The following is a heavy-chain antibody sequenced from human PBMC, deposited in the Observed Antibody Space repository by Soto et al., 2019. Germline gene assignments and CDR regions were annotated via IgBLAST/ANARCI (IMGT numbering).Heavy chain of an antibody. CDR1: GFTFSSYS. J-gene: IGHJ5*02. V-gene: IGHV3-21*01. CDR2: ISSSSSYI. CDR3: ARHKEIWSGSIERNWFDP. Sequence: EVQLVESGGGLVKPGGSLRLSCAASGFTFSSYSMNWVRQAPGKGLEWVSSISSSSSYIYYADSVKGRFTISRDNAKNSLYLQMNSLRAEDTAVYYCARHKEIWSGSIERNWFDPWGQGTLVTVSS. D-gene: IGHD3-3*01.